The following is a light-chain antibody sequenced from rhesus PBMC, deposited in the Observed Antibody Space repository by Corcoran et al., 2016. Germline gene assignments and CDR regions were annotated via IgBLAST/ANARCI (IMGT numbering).Light chain of an antibody. CDR1: SSDIGGYNY. V-gene: IGLV2-32*01. J-gene: IGLJ1*01. CDR2: EVS. Sequence: QAALTQPRSVSGSPGQSVTISCTGTSSDIGGYNYVSWYQQHPGTAPKLIIYEVSKRPSGVSDRFSGSKSGNTASLTISGLQAEDGADYYCCSYAGSYTYIFGAGTRLTVL. CDR3: CSYAGSYTYI.